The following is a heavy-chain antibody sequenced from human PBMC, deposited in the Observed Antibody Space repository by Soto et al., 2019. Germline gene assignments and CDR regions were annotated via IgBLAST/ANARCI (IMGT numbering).Heavy chain of an antibody. CDR2: IIPMDGTT. D-gene: IGHD2-21*02. CDR1: GGTFSRYA. V-gene: IGHV1-69*01. J-gene: IGHJ4*02. Sequence: HVQLVQSGAEVKKPGSSVKVSCKASGGTFSRYAISWVRQAPGEGLEWMGGIIPMDGTTNYAQKFQGRVTITADESTNTVYMKLNSLTSEDTAVYYCARGGDSDDYWGQGTLVTVSS. CDR3: ARGGDSDDY.